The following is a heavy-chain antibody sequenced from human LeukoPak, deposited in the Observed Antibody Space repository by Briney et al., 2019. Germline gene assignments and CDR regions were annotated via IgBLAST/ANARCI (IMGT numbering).Heavy chain of an antibody. CDR2: ISGSGDNT. Sequence: GGSLRLSGAASGFTFSSYAMSWVRQAPGKGREGVSAISGSGDNTYYADSVKDRFTISRDKSKNTLYLQMNSLGAEDTAVSYCAKNRGNYYYFDYWGQGTLVTVSS. J-gene: IGHJ4*02. D-gene: IGHD4-11*01. CDR1: GFTFSSYA. CDR3: AKNRGNYYYFDY. V-gene: IGHV3-23*01.